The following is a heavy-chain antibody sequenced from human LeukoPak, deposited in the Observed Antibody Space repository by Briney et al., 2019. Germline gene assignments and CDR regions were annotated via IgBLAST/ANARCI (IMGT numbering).Heavy chain of an antibody. J-gene: IGHJ4*01. CDR3: VRDAQRGFDYSNSLRY. V-gene: IGHV3-33*08. D-gene: IGHD4-11*01. Sequence: GGSLRLSCAASGFIYSHYGMHWVRQAPGKGLEWVAVIWSDGTNSFYAGSVKGRFTISRDNSQGTLFLQMNSLGVEDTAMYYCVRDAQRGFDYSNSLRYWGHGTLVTVSS. CDR2: IWSDGTNS. CDR1: GFIYSHYG.